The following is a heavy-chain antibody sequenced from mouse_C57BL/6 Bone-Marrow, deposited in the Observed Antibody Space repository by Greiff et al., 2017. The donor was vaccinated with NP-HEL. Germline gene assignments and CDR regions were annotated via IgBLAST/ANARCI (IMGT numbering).Heavy chain of an antibody. CDR2: INYDGSST. CDR3: ARDGIYDGYYGFAY. J-gene: IGHJ3*01. CDR1: GFTLSDYY. V-gene: IGHV5-16*01. D-gene: IGHD2-3*01. Sequence: EVMLVESEGGLVQPGSSMKLSCTASGFTLSDYYMAWVRQVPEKGLEWVANINYDGSSTYYLDSLKSRFIISRDNAKNILYLQMSSLKSEDTATYYCARDGIYDGYYGFAYWGQGTLVTVSA.